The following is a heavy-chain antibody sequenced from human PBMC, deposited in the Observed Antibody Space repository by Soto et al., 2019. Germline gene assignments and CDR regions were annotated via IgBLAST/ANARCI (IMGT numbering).Heavy chain of an antibody. Sequence: SETLSLTCTVSGGSISSYYWSWIRQPPGKGLEWIGYIYYSGSTNYNPSLKSRVTISVDTSKNQFSLKLSSVTAADTAVYYCARDYDFWSGHQPDVWGKGTTVTVSS. CDR3: ARDYDFWSGHQPDV. J-gene: IGHJ6*04. CDR2: IYYSGST. D-gene: IGHD3-3*01. CDR1: GGSISSYY. V-gene: IGHV4-59*01.